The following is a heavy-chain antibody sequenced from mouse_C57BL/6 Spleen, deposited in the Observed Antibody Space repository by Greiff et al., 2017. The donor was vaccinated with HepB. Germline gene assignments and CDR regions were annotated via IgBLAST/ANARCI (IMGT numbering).Heavy chain of an antibody. D-gene: IGHD2-5*01. Sequence: EVMLVESGGGLVKPGGSLKLSCAASGFTFSDYGMHWVRQAPEKGLEWVAYISSGSSTIYYADTVKGRFTISRDNAKNTLFLQMTSLRSEDTAMYYCAREGIVTTPGAMDYWGQGTSVTVSS. J-gene: IGHJ4*01. CDR1: GFTFSDYG. CDR2: ISSGSSTI. CDR3: AREGIVTTPGAMDY. V-gene: IGHV5-17*01.